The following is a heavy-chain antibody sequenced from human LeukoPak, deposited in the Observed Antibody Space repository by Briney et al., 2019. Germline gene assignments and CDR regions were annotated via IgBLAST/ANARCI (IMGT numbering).Heavy chain of an antibody. J-gene: IGHJ4*02. D-gene: IGHD5/OR15-5a*01. Sequence: PGGSLRLSCAASGFTVSSNYMSWVRQAPGKGLEWVSVIYSGGNTYYADSVKGRFTVSRDNSKNTLFLQMNNLRTEDTAVYYCAKDKSVSADYYFDYWGQGTLVTVSS. CDR3: AKDKSVSADYYFDY. V-gene: IGHV3-53*05. CDR2: IYSGGNT. CDR1: GFTVSSNY.